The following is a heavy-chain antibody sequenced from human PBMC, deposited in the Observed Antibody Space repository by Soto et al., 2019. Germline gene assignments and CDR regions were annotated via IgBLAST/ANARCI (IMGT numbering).Heavy chain of an antibody. CDR3: ARQASGYYYGWFDP. CDR2: LFYSGGT. Sequence: QLLLQESGPGLVKPSETLSLTCTVSGGSILDSTYYWAWIRQSPGKGLEWIGTLFYSGGTFYTPSPKSRVTMSVDTSNNQFSLKLSSVTAADTAVYYCARQASGYYYGWFDPWGQGTLVTVSS. J-gene: IGHJ5*02. D-gene: IGHD3-22*01. V-gene: IGHV4-39*01. CDR1: GGSILDSTYY.